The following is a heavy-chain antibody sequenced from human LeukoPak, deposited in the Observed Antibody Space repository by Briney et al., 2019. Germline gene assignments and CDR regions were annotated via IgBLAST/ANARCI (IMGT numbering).Heavy chain of an antibody. CDR3: ARVLAVAGTPFDY. V-gene: IGHV4-61*09. CDR2: IYTNGST. Sequence: PSQTLSLTCTVSGGSISSDSYYWTWIRQHAGRGLEWIGHIYTNGSTNYNPSLKSRVTISVDTSKSHFSLNLSSVTAADTAVYYCARVLAVAGTPFDYWGQGTLVTVSS. J-gene: IGHJ4*02. CDR1: GGSISSDSYY. D-gene: IGHD6-19*01.